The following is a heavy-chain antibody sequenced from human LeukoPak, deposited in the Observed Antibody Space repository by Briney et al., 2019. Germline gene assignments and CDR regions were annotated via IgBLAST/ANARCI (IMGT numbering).Heavy chain of an antibody. CDR3: AKEKGVNKCWVTPGGHFYGMEV. D-gene: IGHD3-10*01. Sequence: PGGSLRLSCAASGFTFDDYAMHWVRQAPGKGLEWVSGISWNSGSICYADSVKGRFTISRDNAKNSLYLQMNSLRAEDTALYYRAKEKGVNKCWVTPGGHFYGMEVWGQGTTVTVSS. CDR1: GFTFDDYA. V-gene: IGHV3-9*01. J-gene: IGHJ6*02. CDR2: ISWNSGSI.